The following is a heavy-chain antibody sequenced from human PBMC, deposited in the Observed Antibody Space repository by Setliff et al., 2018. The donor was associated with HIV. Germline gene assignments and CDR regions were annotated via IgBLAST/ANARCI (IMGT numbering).Heavy chain of an antibody. Sequence: GASVKVSCEASGYTFTGYNIHWVRQAPGQGLEWMGWINSKRGDIDYAQKFQGRVTMTRDTSISTAYMELSNLRSDDTAMYYCIRRRRAPGTADLESYWGQGTLVTVSS. CDR1: GYTFTGYN. CDR2: INSKRGDI. D-gene: IGHD2-21*02. CDR3: IRRRRAPGTADLESY. V-gene: IGHV1-2*02. J-gene: IGHJ4*02.